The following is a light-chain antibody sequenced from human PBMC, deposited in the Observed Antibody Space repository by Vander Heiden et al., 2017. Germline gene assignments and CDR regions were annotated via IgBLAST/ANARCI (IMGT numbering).Light chain of an antibody. CDR2: WAS. V-gene: IGKV4-1*01. CDR1: QSVLYSSNNKNY. Sequence: DIMTSQSPNSLGVSLGERATINCKSSQSVLYSSNNKNYLAWYQQKPGQPPKLLIYWASTRESGVPDRFSGSGSGTDFTLTISRLQAEDVAVYYCQQYYSTPTFGGGTKVEIK. CDR3: QQYYSTPT. J-gene: IGKJ4*01.